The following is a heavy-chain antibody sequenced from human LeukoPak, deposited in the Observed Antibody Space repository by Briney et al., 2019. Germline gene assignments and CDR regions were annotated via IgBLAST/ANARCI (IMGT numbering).Heavy chain of an antibody. CDR2: ISSSSSYI. CDR1: GFTFSSYW. J-gene: IGHJ3*02. V-gene: IGHV3-21*01. Sequence: PGGSLRLSCAASGFTFSSYWMSWVRQAPGKGLEWVSSISSSSSYIYYADSVKGRFTISRDNAKNSLYLQMNSLRAEDTAVYYCARVWQWLEEIDAFDIWGQGTMVTVSS. D-gene: IGHD6-19*01. CDR3: ARVWQWLEEIDAFDI.